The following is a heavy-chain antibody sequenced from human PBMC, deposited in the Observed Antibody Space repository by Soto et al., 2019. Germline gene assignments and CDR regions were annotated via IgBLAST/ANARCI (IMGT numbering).Heavy chain of an antibody. V-gene: IGHV3-30-3*01. Sequence: PGGSLRLSCAASGFPFSSYAMHWVRQAPGKGLEWVAVISYDGSNKYYADSVKGRFTISRDNSKNTLYLQMNSLRAEDTAVYYCARVLLGYCSSTSCPNWFDPWGQGTLVTVSS. CDR3: ARVLLGYCSSTSCPNWFDP. CDR2: ISYDGSNK. CDR1: GFPFSSYA. J-gene: IGHJ5*02. D-gene: IGHD2-2*01.